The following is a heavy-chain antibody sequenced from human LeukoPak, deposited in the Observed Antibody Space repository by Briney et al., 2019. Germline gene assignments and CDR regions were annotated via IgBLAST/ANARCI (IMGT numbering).Heavy chain of an antibody. CDR1: GFSFSNAW. CDR2: IKSKTDGGTT. V-gene: IGHV3-15*01. D-gene: IGHD3-10*01. Sequence: GGSLRLSCAASGFSFSNAWMSWVRQAPGKGLEWVGRIKSKTDGGTTDYAAPVKGRFTISRDDSKNTLYLQMNSLKTEDTAVYYCTTGITMVRGVIHLIDYWGQGTLVTVSS. CDR3: TTGITMVRGVIHLIDY. J-gene: IGHJ4*02.